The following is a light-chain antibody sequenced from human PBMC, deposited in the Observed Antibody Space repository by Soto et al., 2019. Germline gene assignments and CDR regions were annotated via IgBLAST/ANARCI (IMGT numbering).Light chain of an antibody. J-gene: IGKJ2*01. CDR1: QSVNSH. V-gene: IGKV3-11*01. CDR2: DTS. Sequence: EMVLTQSRATLSLSLRETATLSCTASQSVNSHLDWYPQKPGQAPRLLIFDTSYRAAGIPVRFSGGGSGTDFTHTISSLQPEDFANYYCQQRKTWPEIFGQGTKLEI. CDR3: QQRKTWPEI.